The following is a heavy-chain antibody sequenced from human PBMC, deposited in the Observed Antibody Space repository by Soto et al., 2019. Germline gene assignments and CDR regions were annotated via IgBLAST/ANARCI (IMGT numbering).Heavy chain of an antibody. CDR3: ANERLPTTVTLGRFDY. V-gene: IGHV3-23*01. CDR1: AFTFSSYA. CDR2: TSGSGGST. J-gene: IGHJ4*02. D-gene: IGHD4-17*01. Sequence: EVQLLESGGGLVQPGGSLRLSCAASAFTFSSYAMSWVRQAPGKGLEWVSATSGSGGSTYYADSVKGRFTISRDNSKNTLYMQMNSLRAEDTGVYYCANERLPTTVTLGRFDYWGQGSLVTVSS.